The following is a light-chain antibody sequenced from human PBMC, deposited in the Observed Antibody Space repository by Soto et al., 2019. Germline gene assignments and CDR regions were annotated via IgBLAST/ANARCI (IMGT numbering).Light chain of an antibody. V-gene: IGLV2-11*01. CDR2: DVT. CDR3: CSYAGGYTYV. CDR1: SSDVGGYTF. Sequence: QSALTQPRSVSGSPGQSVTISCTGTSSDVGGYTFVSWYQQHPGKAPKVMIYDVTKRPSGVPDRFSGSKSGNTASLTISGLQADDEADYYCCSYAGGYTYVFGTGTKLTVL. J-gene: IGLJ1*01.